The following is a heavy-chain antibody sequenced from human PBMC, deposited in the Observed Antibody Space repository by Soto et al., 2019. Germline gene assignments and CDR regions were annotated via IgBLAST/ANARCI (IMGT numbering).Heavy chain of an antibody. J-gene: IGHJ5*02. D-gene: IGHD3-22*01. CDR2: ISSSSSYI. Sequence: PGGSLRLSCAASGFTFSSYSMNWVRQAPGKGLEWVSSISSSSSYIYYADSVKGRFTISRDNAKNSLYLQMNSLRAEDTAVYYCARAGEFDSSGYYYWQEQPTRSNWFDPWGQGTLVTVSS. CDR1: GFTFSSYS. V-gene: IGHV3-21*01. CDR3: ARAGEFDSSGYYYWQEQPTRSNWFDP.